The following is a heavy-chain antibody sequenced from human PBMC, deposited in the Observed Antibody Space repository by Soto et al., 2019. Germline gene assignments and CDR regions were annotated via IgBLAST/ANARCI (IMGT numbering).Heavy chain of an antibody. CDR2: ISSSSSTI. V-gene: IGHV3-48*02. CDR1: GFTFNDYA. D-gene: IGHD3-9*01. Sequence: PGGSLRLSCAASGFTFNDYAMSWVRQAPGKGLEWVSYISSSSSTIYYADSVKGRFTISRDNAKNSLYLQMNSLRDEDTAVYYCASARYFDWSYGMDVWGQGTTVTVSS. J-gene: IGHJ6*02. CDR3: ASARYFDWSYGMDV.